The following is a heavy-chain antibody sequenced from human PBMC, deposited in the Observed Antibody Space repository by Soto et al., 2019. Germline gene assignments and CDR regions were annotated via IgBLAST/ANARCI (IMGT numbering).Heavy chain of an antibody. D-gene: IGHD2-15*01. J-gene: IGHJ6*02. CDR3: AREGSYKNYYYYGMDV. CDR2: IYYSGST. Sequence: SETLSLTCTVSGGSISSDDYYWSWIRQPPGKGLEWIGYIYYSGSTYYNPSLKSRVTISVDTSKNQFSLKLSSVTAADTAVYYCAREGSYKNYYYYGMDVWGQGTTVTVSS. V-gene: IGHV4-30-4*02. CDR1: GGSISSDDYY.